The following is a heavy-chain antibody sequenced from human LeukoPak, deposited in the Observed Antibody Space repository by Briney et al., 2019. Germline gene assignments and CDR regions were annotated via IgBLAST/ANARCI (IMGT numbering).Heavy chain of an antibody. CDR2: IASDGSST. CDR1: GFTFSSYW. CDR3: ARGRPHGNDY. V-gene: IGHV3-74*01. D-gene: IGHD4-23*01. Sequence: GGSLRLSCAAPGFTFSSYWMNWVRQAPGKGLVWVSRIASDGSSTTYADSVKGRFSISRDNAKNTLYLQMNSLRVGDTAVYYCARGRPHGNDYWGQGTLVTVSS. J-gene: IGHJ4*02.